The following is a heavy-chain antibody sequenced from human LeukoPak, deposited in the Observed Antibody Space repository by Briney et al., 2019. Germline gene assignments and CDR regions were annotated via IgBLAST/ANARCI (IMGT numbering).Heavy chain of an antibody. Sequence: SETLSLTCTVSGGSISDYHWTWIRQSPGKTLEWIGYIYYSGSTNYNPSLKSRVTISVDTSKNQFSLKLSSVTAADTAVYYCARVDLLAAASFDYWGQGTLVTVSS. D-gene: IGHD6-13*01. J-gene: IGHJ4*02. CDR2: IYYSGST. V-gene: IGHV4-59*12. CDR3: ARVDLLAAASFDY. CDR1: GGSISDYH.